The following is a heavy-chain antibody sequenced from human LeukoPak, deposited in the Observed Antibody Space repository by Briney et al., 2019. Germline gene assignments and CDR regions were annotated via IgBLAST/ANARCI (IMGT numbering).Heavy chain of an antibody. Sequence: PGGSLRLSCAASGFTFSSSAMSWVRQAPGKGLEWVSGISGSGGSTYYADSVKGRFTISRDNSKNTLYLQMNSLRAEDTAVYYCAKSESRSSTWYAYWGQGTLVTVSP. CDR2: ISGSGGST. CDR3: AKSESRSSTWYAY. J-gene: IGHJ4*02. CDR1: GFTFSSSA. D-gene: IGHD6-13*01. V-gene: IGHV3-23*01.